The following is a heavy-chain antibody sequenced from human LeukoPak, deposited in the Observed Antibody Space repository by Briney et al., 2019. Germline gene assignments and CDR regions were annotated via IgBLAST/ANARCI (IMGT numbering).Heavy chain of an antibody. CDR3: ARDLSGVTGYTYGRGIDY. Sequence: PGGSLTLSCAGSGFSFSSHGMNWVRQAPGKGLEWVSGISPSGDITYYTDSVRGRFAISRDNFKNTLYLQMNSLRAEDSAVYYCARDLSGVTGYTYGRGIDYWGQGTLVTVSS. CDR1: GFSFSSHG. CDR2: ISPSGDIT. V-gene: IGHV3-23*01. J-gene: IGHJ4*02. D-gene: IGHD5-18*01.